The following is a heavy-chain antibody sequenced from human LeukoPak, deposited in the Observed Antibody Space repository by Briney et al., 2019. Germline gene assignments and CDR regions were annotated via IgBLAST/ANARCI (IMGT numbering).Heavy chain of an antibody. J-gene: IGHJ3*02. CDR3: AGDEGWTFDI. D-gene: IGHD5-24*01. V-gene: IGHV3-7*01. CDR1: GFSFSTHW. Sequence: GGSLRFSCAASGFSFSTHWMSWFRQAPGKGLEWVALIKQDGSVIHYVDSVKGRFTISRDNAKNSLSLQMNSLRADDTAVYYCAGDEGWTFDIWGQGTKVTVSS. CDR2: IKQDGSVI.